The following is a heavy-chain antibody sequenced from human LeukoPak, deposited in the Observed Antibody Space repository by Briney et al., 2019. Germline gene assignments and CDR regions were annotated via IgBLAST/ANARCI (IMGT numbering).Heavy chain of an antibody. Sequence: VASVKVSCKASGYTFTNYDINWVRQAPGQGLEWMGWMNPNSGNTGYAQKFQGRVTMTRNTSISTAYMELSSLRSEDTAVYCCVKGYSSSWYFYWGQGTLVTVSS. V-gene: IGHV1-8*01. J-gene: IGHJ4*02. CDR2: MNPNSGNT. CDR3: VKGYSSSWYFY. D-gene: IGHD6-13*01. CDR1: GYTFTNYD.